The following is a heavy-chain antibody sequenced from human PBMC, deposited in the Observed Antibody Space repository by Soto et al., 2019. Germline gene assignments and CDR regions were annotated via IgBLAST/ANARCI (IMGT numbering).Heavy chain of an antibody. V-gene: IGHV3-23*01. CDR1: GFTFSSYA. CDR2: ISGSGGST. J-gene: IGHJ4*02. Sequence: GGSLRLSCAASGFTFSSYAMSWVRQAPGKGLEWVSAISGSGGSTYYADSVKGRLTISRDNSKNTLYLQMNSLRAEDTAVYYCAKVRVIRSIHTKNRRDYFDYWGQGTLVTVSS. D-gene: IGHD3-10*01. CDR3: AKVRVIRSIHTKNRRDYFDY.